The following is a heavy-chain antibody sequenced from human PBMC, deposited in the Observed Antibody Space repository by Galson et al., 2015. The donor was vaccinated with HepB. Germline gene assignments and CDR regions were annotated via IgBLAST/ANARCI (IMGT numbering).Heavy chain of an antibody. J-gene: IGHJ6*02. V-gene: IGHV1-46*04. CDR1: GYTFTSYY. Sequence: SVKVSCKASGYTFTSYYMHWVRQAPGQGLEWMGIINPGGGSTSYAQKLQGRVTMTRDTSTSTVYMELSSLRSEDTAVYYCARDLGVVVPAAMRYYYGMDVWGQGTTVTVSS. D-gene: IGHD2-2*01. CDR2: INPGGGST. CDR3: ARDLGVVVPAAMRYYYGMDV.